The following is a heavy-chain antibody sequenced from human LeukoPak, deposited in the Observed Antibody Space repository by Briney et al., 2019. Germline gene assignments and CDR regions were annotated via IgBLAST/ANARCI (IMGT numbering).Heavy chain of an antibody. J-gene: IGHJ4*02. D-gene: IGHD3-22*01. CDR1: GGSISSYY. V-gene: IGHV4-59*12. CDR2: IYYSGST. CDR3: SSRGDSSGYYRDY. Sequence: SETLSLTCTVSGGSISSYYWSWIRQPPGKGLEWIGYIYYSGSTNYNPSLKSRVTISVDTFKNQFSLNLSSVTAADRAVYYCSSRGDSSGYYRDYWGQGTLVTVSS.